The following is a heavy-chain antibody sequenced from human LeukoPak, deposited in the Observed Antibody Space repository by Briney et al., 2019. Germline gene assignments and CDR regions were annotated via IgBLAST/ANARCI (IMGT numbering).Heavy chain of an antibody. V-gene: IGHV1-8*01. J-gene: IGHJ6*02. CDR2: MNPNSGGT. Sequence: ASVKVSCKASGYTLTIYDINWVRQAPGQGLEWVGWMNPNSGGTVYAQNFQGRVTMTRDTSIGTAYMELNSLRSEDTAVYYCARGAIFGVITRGYGMDVWGQGTTVTVSS. CDR3: ARGAIFGVITRGYGMDV. D-gene: IGHD3-3*01. CDR1: GYTLTIYD.